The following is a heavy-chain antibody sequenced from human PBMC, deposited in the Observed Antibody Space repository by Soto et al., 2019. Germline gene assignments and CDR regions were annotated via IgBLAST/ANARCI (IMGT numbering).Heavy chain of an antibody. J-gene: IGHJ4*02. CDR2: INHSGST. CDR1: GGSFSGYY. V-gene: IGHV4-34*01. D-gene: IGHD1-26*01. CDR3: ARAIRWYSGSPFDY. Sequence: QVQLQQWGAGLLKPSETLSLTCAVYGGSFSGYYWSWIRQPPGKGLEWIGEINHSGSTNYNPSLKSRVTRSVDTSKNQYSLKLSSVTAADTAVYYCARAIRWYSGSPFDYWGQGTLVTVSS.